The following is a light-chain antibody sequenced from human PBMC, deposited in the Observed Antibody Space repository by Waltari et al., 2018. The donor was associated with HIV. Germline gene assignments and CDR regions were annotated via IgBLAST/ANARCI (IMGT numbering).Light chain of an antibody. CDR2: DVS. J-gene: IGLJ2*01. Sequence: QSALTQPRSVSGSPGQSVTISCTGTSSYVGAYNYVSWYQQHPGKAPKLMIYDVSKRPSGVPDRFSGSKSGNTASLTISGLQAEDEADYYCCSYAGSYTLRVFGGGTKLTVL. CDR3: CSYAGSYTLRV. V-gene: IGLV2-11*01. CDR1: SSYVGAYNY.